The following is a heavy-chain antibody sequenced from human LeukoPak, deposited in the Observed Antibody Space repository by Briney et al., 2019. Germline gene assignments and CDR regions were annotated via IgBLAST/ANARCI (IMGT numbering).Heavy chain of an antibody. D-gene: IGHD3-10*01. V-gene: IGHV1-18*01. CDR2: ISAYNGNT. J-gene: IGHJ6*03. CDR3: ARSLWFGEYYYYYYMDV. CDR1: GYTFTSYD. Sequence: ASVKVSCKASGYTFTSYDINWVRQATGQGLEWMGWISAYNGNTNYAQKLQGRVTMTTDTSTSTAYMELRSLRSDDTAVYYCARSLWFGEYYYYYYMDVWGKGTTVTISS.